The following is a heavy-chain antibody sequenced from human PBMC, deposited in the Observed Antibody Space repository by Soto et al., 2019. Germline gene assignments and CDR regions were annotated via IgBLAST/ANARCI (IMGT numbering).Heavy chain of an antibody. D-gene: IGHD2-15*01. CDR2: IDHDGPT. CDR3: VRGRHGDY. J-gene: IGHJ4*02. Sequence: EVQLVESGGGLVQPGGSLRLSCAGSGFTFSNYWMHWVRQAPGKGLEWVSRIDHDGPTAYSGSVRGRCTISRHNAAKTLDLQMSSLSPDDTAVYYGVRGRHGDYWGQGPLFMVSS. CDR1: GFTFSNYW. V-gene: IGHV3-74*01.